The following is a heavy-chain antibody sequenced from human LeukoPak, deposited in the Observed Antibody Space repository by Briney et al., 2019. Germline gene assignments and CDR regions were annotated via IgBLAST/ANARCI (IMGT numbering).Heavy chain of an antibody. CDR2: IYSDGYT. Sequence: GGSLRLSSAASGFTLSNYWMHWVRQAPGKGLEWVSVIYSDGYTYYADSVRGRFTISRDNSNNMLFLQMNRLRAEDTAVYYCARDRDGYNYGHWGQGTLVTVSS. V-gene: IGHV3-66*01. CDR1: GFTLSNYW. J-gene: IGHJ4*02. CDR3: ARDRDGYNYGH. D-gene: IGHD5-24*01.